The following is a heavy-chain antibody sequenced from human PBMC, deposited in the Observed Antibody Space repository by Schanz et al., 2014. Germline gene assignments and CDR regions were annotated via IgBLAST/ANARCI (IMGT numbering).Heavy chain of an antibody. V-gene: IGHV1-69*02. CDR3: ASSGAGYSSSWDFDY. CDR1: GGTFNSYT. CDR2: IIPILGIA. Sequence: QVQLVQSGAEVKKPGASVKVSCTASGGTFNSYTINWVRQAPGQGLEWMGRIIPILGIANYAQKFQGRVTITADKSTFTAYMDVSSLRSEDTAVYYCASSGAGYSSSWDFDYWGQGTLVTVSS. D-gene: IGHD6-13*01. J-gene: IGHJ4*02.